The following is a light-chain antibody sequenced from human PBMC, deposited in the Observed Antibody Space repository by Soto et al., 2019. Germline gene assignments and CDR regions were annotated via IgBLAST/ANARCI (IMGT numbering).Light chain of an antibody. Sequence: AIRMTQSPSSLSASTGDRVTITCRASQGISSYLAWYQQKPGKAPKLLIYAASTLQSGVPSRFSGSGSGTDFTLTISCLQSEDFATYYCQQYYSHPRGFGQGTKVDIK. CDR1: QGISSY. J-gene: IGKJ1*01. V-gene: IGKV1-8*01. CDR3: QQYYSHPRG. CDR2: AAS.